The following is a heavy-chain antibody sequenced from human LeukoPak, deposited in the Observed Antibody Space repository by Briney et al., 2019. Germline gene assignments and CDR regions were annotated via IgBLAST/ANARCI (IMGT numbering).Heavy chain of an antibody. CDR2: IIPILGIA. J-gene: IGHJ4*02. Sequence: GASVKVSCKASGGTFSSCAISWMRQAPGQGLEWMGRIIPILGIANYAQKFQGRVTMTRDTSTSTVYMELSSLRSEDTAVYYCARDPLACSSTSCYGLYYFDYWGQGTLVTVSS. V-gene: IGHV1-69*04. CDR1: GGTFSSCA. D-gene: IGHD2-2*01. CDR3: ARDPLACSSTSCYGLYYFDY.